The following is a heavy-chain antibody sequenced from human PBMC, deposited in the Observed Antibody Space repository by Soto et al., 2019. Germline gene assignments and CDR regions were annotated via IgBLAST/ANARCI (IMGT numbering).Heavy chain of an antibody. CDR3: ARGYCSGGSCYFDY. J-gene: IGHJ4*02. CDR2: IYYSGST. D-gene: IGHD2-15*01. V-gene: IGHV4-59*08. CDR1: GGSIGSNY. Sequence: SETLCLTCTVSGGSIGSNYWNWIRQPPGKGLEWIGYIYYSGSTNYNPSLKSRVTISVDTSKNQFSLNLSSVTAADTAVYYCARGYCSGGSCYFDYWGQGTLVTVSS.